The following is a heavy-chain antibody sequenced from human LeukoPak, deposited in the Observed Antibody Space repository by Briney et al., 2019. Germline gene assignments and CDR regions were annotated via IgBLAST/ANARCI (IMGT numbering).Heavy chain of an antibody. J-gene: IGHJ4*02. CDR3: VSFYETY. CDR2: ISSSSSNI. CDR1: GFTFSSYS. D-gene: IGHD2/OR15-2a*01. V-gene: IGHV3-21*01. Sequence: GGSLRLSCAASGFTFSSYSMNWVRQAPGKGLEWVSSISSSSSNIYYADSVKGRFTISKDNAKNTVYLQMNSLRAEDTAVYYCVSFYETYWGRGTLVTVSS.